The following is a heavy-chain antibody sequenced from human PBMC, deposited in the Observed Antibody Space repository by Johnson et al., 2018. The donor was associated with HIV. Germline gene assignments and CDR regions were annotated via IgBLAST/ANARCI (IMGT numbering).Heavy chain of an antibody. CDR2: IRYDGSNK. CDR1: GFTFSNYG. J-gene: IGHJ3*02. Sequence: QMLLVESGGGVVQPGRSLRVSCGASGFTFSNYGMHWVRQAPGKGLEWVAFIRYDGSNKYYADSVKGRFTISRDNSKNTLYLQMNSLRAEDTAVYYCAKDPVGATWAFDIWGQGTMVTVSS. V-gene: IGHV3-30*02. D-gene: IGHD1-26*01. CDR3: AKDPVGATWAFDI.